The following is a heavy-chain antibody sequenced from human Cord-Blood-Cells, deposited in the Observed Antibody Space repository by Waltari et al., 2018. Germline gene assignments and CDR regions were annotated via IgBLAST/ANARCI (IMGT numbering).Heavy chain of an antibody. J-gene: IGHJ3*02. CDR2: INHSGST. D-gene: IGHD3-22*01. CDR3: ARKRYYDSSGYYYFKKNDAFDI. Sequence: QLPQPGPGLLKPSETLSLTCTASGGSSRGQHWSRNRPPPGWRTAWIGEINHSGSTNYNPSLKSRVTISVDTSKNQFSLKLSSVTAADTAVYYCARKRYYDSSGYYYFKKNDAFDIWGQGTMVTVSS. CDR1: GGSSRGQH. V-gene: IGHV4-34*01.